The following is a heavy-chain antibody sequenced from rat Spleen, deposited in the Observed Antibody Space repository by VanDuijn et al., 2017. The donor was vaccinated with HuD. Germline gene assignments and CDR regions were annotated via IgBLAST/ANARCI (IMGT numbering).Heavy chain of an antibody. CDR3: TTTVGALFGY. J-gene: IGHJ2*01. CDR2: ISYDGSST. CDR1: GFTFSNYD. V-gene: IGHV5-20*01. D-gene: IGHD5-1*01. Sequence: EVQLVESGGGLVQPGRSMKLSCAASGFTFSNYDMAWVRQAPTKGLEWVASISYDGSSTYYRDSVKGRFTISRDNAKSTLYLQMDSLRSEDTATYYCTTTVGALFGYWGQGVMVTVSS.